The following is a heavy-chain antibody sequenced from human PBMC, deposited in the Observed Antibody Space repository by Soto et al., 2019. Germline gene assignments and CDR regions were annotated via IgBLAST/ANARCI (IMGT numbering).Heavy chain of an antibody. J-gene: IGHJ4*02. D-gene: IGHD3-3*01. CDR1: GYTLTELS. CDR3: ATGHPGTIFGVVMDY. V-gene: IGHV1-24*01. CDR2: FDPEDGET. Sequence: GASVKVSCKVSGYTLTELSMHWVRQAPGKGLEWMGGFDPEDGETIYAQKFQGRVTMTEDTSTDTAYMELSSLRSEDTAVYYCATGHPGTIFGVVMDYWGQGTLVTVSS.